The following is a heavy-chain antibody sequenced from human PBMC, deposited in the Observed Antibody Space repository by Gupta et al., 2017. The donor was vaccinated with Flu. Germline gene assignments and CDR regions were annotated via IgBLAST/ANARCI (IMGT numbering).Heavy chain of an antibody. V-gene: IGHV3-48*02. CDR1: YG. CDR3: VRDGYSDDIWYYGLDV. CDR2: VTGSSDTI. J-gene: IGHJ6*02. D-gene: IGHD4-17*01. Sequence: YGMNWVRQAPGKGLEWVAFVTGSSDTIYYADSGKGRFTISRDNARNSLFLQMNNLRDEDTAVYYCVRDGYSDDIWYYGLDVWGQGTTVTVS.